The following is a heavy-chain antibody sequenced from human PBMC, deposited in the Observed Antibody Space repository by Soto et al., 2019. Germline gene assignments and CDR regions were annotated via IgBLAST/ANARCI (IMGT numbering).Heavy chain of an antibody. CDR1: GYTFTSYG. V-gene: IGHV1-18*01. Sequence: ASVKVSCKASGYTFTSYGISWVRQAPGQGLEWMGWISAYNGNTNYAQELQGRVTMTTDTSTSTAYMELRSLRSDDTAVYYCARDLRYFDWPLQIYGYLRFDYWGQGTLVTVSS. CDR3: ARDLRYFDWPLQIYGYLRFDY. CDR2: ISAYNGNT. D-gene: IGHD3-9*01. J-gene: IGHJ4*02.